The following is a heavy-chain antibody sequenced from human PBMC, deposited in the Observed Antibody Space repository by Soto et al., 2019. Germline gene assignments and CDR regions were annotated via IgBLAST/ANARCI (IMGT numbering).Heavy chain of an antibody. Sequence: EVQLLESGGGLVQPGGSLRLSCAASGFTFSSYAMSWVRQAPGKGLEWVSAISGSGGSTYYADSVKGRFTISRDNSKNTLYLQMNSVRAEDTAVYYCAKDQIAAAGTYYWYFDLWGRGTLVTVSS. CDR2: ISGSGGST. D-gene: IGHD6-13*01. CDR3: AKDQIAAAGTYYWYFDL. J-gene: IGHJ2*01. CDR1: GFTFSSYA. V-gene: IGHV3-23*01.